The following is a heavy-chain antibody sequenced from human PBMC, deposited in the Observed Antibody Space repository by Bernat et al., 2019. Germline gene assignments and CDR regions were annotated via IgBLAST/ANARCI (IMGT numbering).Heavy chain of an antibody. V-gene: IGHV3-30-3*01. CDR1: GFTFSSYA. CDR3: ARDPGYGSGSYLWRRIRFDY. J-gene: IGHJ4*02. CDR2: ISYDGSNK. D-gene: IGHD3-10*01. Sequence: QVQLVESGGGVVQPGRSLRLSCAASGFTFSSYAMHWVRQAPGKGLEWVAVISYDGSNKYYADSVKGRFTISRDNSKNTLYLQMNSLRSDDTAVYYCARDPGYGSGSYLWRRIRFDYWGQGTLVTVSS.